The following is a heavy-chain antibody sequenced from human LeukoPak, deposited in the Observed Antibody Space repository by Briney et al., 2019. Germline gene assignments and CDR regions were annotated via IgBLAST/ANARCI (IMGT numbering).Heavy chain of an antibody. Sequence: GGSLRLSCAASGFTFSTYNMNWVRQAPGEGLEWVSSITSSSSYIYYADSVKGRFTISRDNAKNSLYLQMNSLRAEDTAVYYCARDYSGYDTPLLGFDYWGQGTLVTVSS. CDR1: GFTFSTYN. J-gene: IGHJ4*02. CDR2: ITSSSSYI. CDR3: ARDYSGYDTPLLGFDY. V-gene: IGHV3-21*01. D-gene: IGHD5-12*01.